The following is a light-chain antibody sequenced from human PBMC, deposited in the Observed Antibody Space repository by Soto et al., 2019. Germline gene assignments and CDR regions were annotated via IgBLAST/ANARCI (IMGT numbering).Light chain of an antibody. CDR3: QRYGRSPLT. V-gene: IGKV3-20*01. Sequence: EIVLTQSPGTLSLSPGQRATLSCRASQSVNNNYLAWYQQKPGQAPRLLIYGASSRATGIPDRFSGSGSGTDFTLIIDRLEPEDFAMYYCQRYGRSPLTFGGGTKVEIK. CDR1: QSVNNNY. CDR2: GAS. J-gene: IGKJ4*01.